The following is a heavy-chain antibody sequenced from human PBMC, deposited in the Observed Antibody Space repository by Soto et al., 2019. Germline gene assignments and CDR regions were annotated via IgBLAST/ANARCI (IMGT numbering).Heavy chain of an antibody. CDR3: AGGGVRGVITRTRDYYGMDV. CDR1: GDSVSSGSYY. Sequence: SETLSLTCTVSGDSVSSGSYYRTWIRQPPGKGLEWVGYIFYTGRTNYNPSLKSRVTISLDTSKNQFSLKASDTAMYYCAGGGVRGVITRTRDYYGMDVWGQGTTVTVSS. V-gene: IGHV4-61*01. J-gene: IGHJ6*02. D-gene: IGHD3-10*01. CDR2: IFYTGRT.